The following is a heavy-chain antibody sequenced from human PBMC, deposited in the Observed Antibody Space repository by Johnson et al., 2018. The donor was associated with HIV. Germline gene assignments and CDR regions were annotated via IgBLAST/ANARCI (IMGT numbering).Heavy chain of an antibody. CDR3: ARGGHAVVAKPFGAFDI. CDR2: ISYDGSNK. V-gene: IGHV3-30*19. Sequence: VQLVESGGGVVQPGGSLRLSCAASGFTFSSYGMHWVRQAPGKGLEWVAVISYDGSNKYYADSVKGRFTISRDNSKNTLYLQMNSLRAEDTAVYYCARGGHAVVAKPFGAFDIWGQGTMVTVSS. J-gene: IGHJ3*02. CDR1: GFTFSSYG. D-gene: IGHD2-21*01.